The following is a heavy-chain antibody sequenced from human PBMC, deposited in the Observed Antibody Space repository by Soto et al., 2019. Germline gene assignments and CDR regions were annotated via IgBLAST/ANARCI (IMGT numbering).Heavy chain of an antibody. CDR1: GFTFSSYA. CDR2: VSAGGDMT. V-gene: IGHV3-23*01. CDR3: AKTPYDFWSSGQYLFDH. J-gene: IGHJ4*02. Sequence: DVQLLESGGHLVQPGGSPRLSCAASGFTFSSYAMSWVRQAPGKGLEWVSSVSAGGDMTYYSDSVKGRFTISRDNSNNALFLQMNSLRIEDTALYYCAKTPYDFWSSGQYLFDHWGQGTLVTVSS. D-gene: IGHD3-3*01.